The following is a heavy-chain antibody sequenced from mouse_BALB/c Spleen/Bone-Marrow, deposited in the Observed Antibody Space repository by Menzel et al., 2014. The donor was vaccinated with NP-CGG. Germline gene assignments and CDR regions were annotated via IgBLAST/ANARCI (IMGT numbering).Heavy chain of an antibody. Sequence: VQLKQSGGGLVQPGGSLKLSCATSGFDFSRYWMSWVRQAPGKGLEWIGEINPDSSTINYTPSLKDKFIISRDNAKNTLYLQMSKVRSEDTALYYCARLNYYGNLFVWGAGTTVTVSS. CDR3: ARLNYYGNLFV. J-gene: IGHJ1*01. CDR1: GFDFSRYW. CDR2: INPDSSTI. D-gene: IGHD1-1*01. V-gene: IGHV4-1*02.